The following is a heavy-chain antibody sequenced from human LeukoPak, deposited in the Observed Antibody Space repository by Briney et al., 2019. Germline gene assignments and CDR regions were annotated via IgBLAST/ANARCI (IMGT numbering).Heavy chain of an antibody. CDR2: IYYSGST. V-gene: IGHV4-59*01. CDR3: ARENSGPDAFDI. Sequence: SETLSLTRTVSGGSISSYYWSWIRQPPGKGLEWIGYIYYSGSTNYNPSLKSRVTISVDTSKNQFSLKLSSVTAADTAVYYCARENSGPDAFDIWGQGTMVTVSS. J-gene: IGHJ3*02. D-gene: IGHD6-19*01. CDR1: GGSISSYY.